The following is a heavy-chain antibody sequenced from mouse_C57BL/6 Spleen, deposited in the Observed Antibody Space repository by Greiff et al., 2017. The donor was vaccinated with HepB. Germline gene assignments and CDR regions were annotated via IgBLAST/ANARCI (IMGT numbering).Heavy chain of an antibody. CDR2: ISSGSSTI. D-gene: IGHD4-1*01. CDR3: ARPGAGTRYIDV. Sequence: EVKVVESGGGLVKPGGSLKLSCAASGFTFSDYGMHWVRQAPEKGLEWVAYISSGSSTIYYADTVQGRFTISRDNAKNTLFLQMPSLRSEDTAMYYCARPGAGTRYIDVWGTGTTVNVSS. V-gene: IGHV5-17*01. CDR1: GFTFSDYG. J-gene: IGHJ1*03.